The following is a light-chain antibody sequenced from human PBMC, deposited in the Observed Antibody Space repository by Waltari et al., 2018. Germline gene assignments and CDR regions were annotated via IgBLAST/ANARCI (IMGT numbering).Light chain of an antibody. Sequence: QSALTQPPSMSAAPGGKASISCSGTPSTIAQNFVCLYHHFPGAAPKLLISDNDKRPSGIPDRFSASKSGTSASLDITGLQTGDEGDYYCATWDSSLNSAVFGGGTRLTVL. CDR3: ATWDSSLNSAV. CDR1: PSTIAQNF. CDR2: DND. J-gene: IGLJ2*01. V-gene: IGLV1-51*01.